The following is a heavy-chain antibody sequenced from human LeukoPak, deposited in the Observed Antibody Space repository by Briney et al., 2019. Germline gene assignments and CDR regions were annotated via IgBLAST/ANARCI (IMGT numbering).Heavy chain of an antibody. CDR3: VRDRDWGAFDP. V-gene: IGHV3-66*01. Sequence: PGGSLRLSCAASGFTVSSNYMNWVRQAPGKGLEWVSVIYPGGSTYYPDSVKGRFTISRDNSKNTASLQMNRLRVEDTALYYCVRDRDWGAFDPWGQGTPVTVSS. CDR2: IYPGGST. CDR1: GFTVSSNY. J-gene: IGHJ5*02. D-gene: IGHD3/OR15-3a*01.